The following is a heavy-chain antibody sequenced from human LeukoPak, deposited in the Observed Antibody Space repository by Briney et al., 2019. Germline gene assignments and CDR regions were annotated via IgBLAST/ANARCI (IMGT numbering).Heavy chain of an antibody. V-gene: IGHV1-18*01. CDR1: CYTLNNSG. Sequence: ASVKVSFKASCYTLNNSGIRWVRQAPRQRLEWIGCIIAYNGNANYPQKLQSRVIMITDTSTSTAYLERRSLGSDDTAVYYCARDPPASMTPPDYWGQGILVTVSS. CDR3: ARDPPASMTPPDY. D-gene: IGHD2/OR15-2a*01. CDR2: IIAYNGNA. J-gene: IGHJ4*02.